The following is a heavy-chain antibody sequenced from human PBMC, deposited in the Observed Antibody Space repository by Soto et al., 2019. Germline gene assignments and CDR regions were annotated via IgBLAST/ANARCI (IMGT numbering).Heavy chain of an antibody. CDR2: INPNSGGT. CDR1: GYTFTGYY. Sequence: ASVKVSCKASGYTFTGYYMHWVRRAPGQGLEWMGWINPNSGGTNYAQKFQGWVTMTRDTSISTAYMELSRLRSDDTAVYYCARSELPDIVVVVAATSPLGRYYYGMDVWGQGTTVTVSS. V-gene: IGHV1-2*04. D-gene: IGHD2-15*01. J-gene: IGHJ6*02. CDR3: ARSELPDIVVVVAATSPLGRYYYGMDV.